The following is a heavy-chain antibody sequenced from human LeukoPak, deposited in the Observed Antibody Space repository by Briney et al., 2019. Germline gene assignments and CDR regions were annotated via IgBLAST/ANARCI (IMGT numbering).Heavy chain of an antibody. CDR3: ARSADYYYYMDV. CDR2: IYYSGST. CDR1: GGSISSGSYY. V-gene: IGHV4-61*01. J-gene: IGHJ6*03. Sequence: SQTLSLTCTVSGGSISSGSYYWGWLRQPPGMGLEWIGYIYYSGSTNYNPSLKSRVTISVDTSKNQFSLKLSSVTAADTAVYYCARSADYYYYMDVWGKGTTVTVSS.